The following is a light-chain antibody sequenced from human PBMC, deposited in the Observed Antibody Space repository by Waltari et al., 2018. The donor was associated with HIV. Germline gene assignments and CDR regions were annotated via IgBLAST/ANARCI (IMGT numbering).Light chain of an antibody. CDR1: SSNIGSNY. CDR3: AAWDDSLRGPL. CDR2: RNT. V-gene: IGLV1-47*01. Sequence: QSVLTQPPSASGTPGQRVTISCSGSSSNIGSNYVYWYQQLPGTAPKLLIYRNTQRPSGVPDRFSGSKSATSASLAISGLRSEDEADYYCAAWDDSLRGPLFGTGTKVTVL. J-gene: IGLJ1*01.